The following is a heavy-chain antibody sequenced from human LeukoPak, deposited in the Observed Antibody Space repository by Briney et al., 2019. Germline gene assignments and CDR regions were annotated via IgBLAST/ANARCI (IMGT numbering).Heavy chain of an antibody. CDR2: FDPEDGET. CDR3: ARTPPGGDVDH. CDR1: GYTLTELS. D-gene: IGHD3-16*01. Sequence: ASVKVSCKVSGYTLTELSMHWVRQAPGKGLEWMGGFDPEDGETIYAQKFQDRVTITRNTHLSTAYMELSSLRSEDTAVYYCARTPPGGDVDHWGEGTLVTVSS. V-gene: IGHV1-24*01. J-gene: IGHJ4*02.